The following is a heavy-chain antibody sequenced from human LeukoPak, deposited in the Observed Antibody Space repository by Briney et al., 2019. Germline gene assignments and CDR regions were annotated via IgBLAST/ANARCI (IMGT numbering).Heavy chain of an antibody. J-gene: IGHJ4*02. D-gene: IGHD1-1*01. CDR3: AREGTGTTGPTRTFGY. Sequence: ASVKVSCKASGGTFSSYAISWVRQAPGQGLEWMGGIIPIFGTANYAQKFQGRVTITADESTSTAYMELSSLRSEDTAVYYCAREGTGTTGPTRTFGYWGQGTLVTVSS. CDR1: GGTFSSYA. V-gene: IGHV1-69*13. CDR2: IIPIFGTA.